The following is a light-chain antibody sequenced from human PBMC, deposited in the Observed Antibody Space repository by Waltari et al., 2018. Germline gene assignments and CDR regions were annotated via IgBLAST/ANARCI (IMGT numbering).Light chain of an antibody. CDR2: GAS. CDR1: QTIRNY. Sequence: DIQMTPSPSSLSASAGDRVTITCRASQTIRNYLNWYHHKPGKAPNLLIYGASILQSGVPSRFSGSGSGTDFTLTISSVQPEDSGTYYCQRSFTTPFMYNFGQGTKLEIK. CDR3: QRSFTTPFMYN. V-gene: IGKV1-39*01. J-gene: IGKJ2*01.